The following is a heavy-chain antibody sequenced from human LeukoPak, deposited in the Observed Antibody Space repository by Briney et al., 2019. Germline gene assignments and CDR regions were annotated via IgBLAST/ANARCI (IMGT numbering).Heavy chain of an antibody. CDR1: GVTLSSCS. V-gene: IGHV3-21*01. D-gene: IGHD5-12*01. J-gene: IGHJ4*02. CDR2: NSSSSSYI. CDR3: AKEAGRGYDFGGVIDY. Sequence: GGSLRLSRAASGVTLSSCSMNWVRPAPGKGLEWVSSNSSSSSYIYYADSVKGRFTISRDNAKDSLYLQMNRLRAEETAVYYCAKEAGRGYDFGGVIDYWGQGALVTVSS.